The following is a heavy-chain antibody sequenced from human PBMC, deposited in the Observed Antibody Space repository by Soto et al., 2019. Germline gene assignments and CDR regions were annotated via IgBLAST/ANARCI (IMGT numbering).Heavy chain of an antibody. V-gene: IGHV4-31*03. J-gene: IGHJ6*02. Sequence: SETLSLTCTVSGGSISSGGYYWSWIRQHPGKGLEWIGYIYYSGSTYYNPSLKSRVTISVDTSKNQFSLKLSSVTAADTAVYYCARGGRRGSGPLYYYYGMDVWGQGTTVTVSS. CDR3: ARGGRRGSGPLYYYYGMDV. CDR2: IYYSGST. D-gene: IGHD6-25*01. CDR1: GGSISSGGYY.